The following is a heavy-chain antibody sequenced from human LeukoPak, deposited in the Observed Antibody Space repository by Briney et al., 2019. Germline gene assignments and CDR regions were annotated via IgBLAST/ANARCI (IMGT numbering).Heavy chain of an antibody. V-gene: IGHV1-2*02. J-gene: IGHJ5*02. D-gene: IGHD5-12*01. Sequence: ASVKVSCKASGYTFTGYYMHWVRQAPGQGLEWMGWINPNSGGTNYAQKFQGRVTMTRDTSISTAYMELSRLRSDDTAVYYCARHRYSGYVWFDPWGQGTLVTVSS. CDR2: INPNSGGT. CDR1: GYTFTGYY. CDR3: ARHRYSGYVWFDP.